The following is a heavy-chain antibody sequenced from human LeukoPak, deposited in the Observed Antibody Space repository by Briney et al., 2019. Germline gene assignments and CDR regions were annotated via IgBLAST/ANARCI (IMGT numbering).Heavy chain of an antibody. V-gene: IGHV3-23*01. D-gene: IGHD4-17*01. J-gene: IGHJ3*02. CDR2: ISGSGGST. Sequence: GGSLRLSCAASGFTFSLYAMSWVRQAPGKGLEWVSAISGSGGSTYYADSVKGRFTISRDNSMHTLYLQMSSLRAEDTAVYHCAKDVSPRGDYHPFNNWGQGTMVTVSS. CDR1: GFTFSLYA. CDR3: AKDVSPRGDYHPFNN.